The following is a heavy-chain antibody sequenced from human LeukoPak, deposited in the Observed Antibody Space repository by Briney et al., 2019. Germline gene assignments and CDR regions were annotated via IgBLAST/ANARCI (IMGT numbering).Heavy chain of an antibody. CDR3: ARKNVAAAGRNWFDP. V-gene: IGHV3-9*01. J-gene: IGHJ5*02. D-gene: IGHD6-13*01. CDR1: GFTFGDYA. Sequence: GRSLRLSCAASGFTFGDYAMHWVRQAPGKGLEWVSGISWNSGSIGYADSVKGRFTISRDNAKNSLYLQMNSLRAEDTALYYCARKNVAAAGRNWFDPWGQGTLVTVSS. CDR2: ISWNSGSI.